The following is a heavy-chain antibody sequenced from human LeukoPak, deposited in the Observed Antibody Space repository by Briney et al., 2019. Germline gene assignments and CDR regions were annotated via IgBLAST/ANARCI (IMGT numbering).Heavy chain of an antibody. D-gene: IGHD3-22*01. J-gene: IGHJ4*02. CDR3: ARGQYDSSGYYFESTFTR. V-gene: IGHV1-2*06. CDR2: INPNSGGT. CDR1: GYTCTGYY. Sequence: ASVKVSCKASGYTCTGYYLHWVRQAPGHGLEWMGRINPNSGGTNFAPKFQGRVTMTRDTSISTAYMELSCLRSDDSAVYYCARGQYDSSGYYFESTFTRWGQGTLVTVSS.